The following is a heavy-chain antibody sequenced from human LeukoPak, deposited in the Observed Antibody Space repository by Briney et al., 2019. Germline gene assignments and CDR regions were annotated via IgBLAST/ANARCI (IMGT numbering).Heavy chain of an antibody. D-gene: IGHD3-10*01. V-gene: IGHV3-23*01. CDR2: ISGSHNST. CDR3: AKQERKVRGVDY. CDR1: GFTFSSYA. J-gene: IGHJ4*02. Sequence: GGSLRLSCAASGFTFSSYAMSWVRQAPGKGLEWVSAISGSHNSTYYADSVKGRFTISRDNSKNTLYLQMNSLRAEDTAVYYCAKQERKVRGVDYWGQGTLVTVSS.